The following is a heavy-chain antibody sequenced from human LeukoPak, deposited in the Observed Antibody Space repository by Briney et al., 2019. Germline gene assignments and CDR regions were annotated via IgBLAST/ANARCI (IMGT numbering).Heavy chain of an antibody. CDR3: ARADTAMDPPYYYYMDV. J-gene: IGHJ6*03. Sequence: GASVKVSCKASGYTFTSYGISWVRQAPGQGLEWMGWISAYNGNTNYAQKLQGRVTMTTDTSTSTAYMELRSLRSEDTAVYYCARADTAMDPPYYYYMDVWGKGTTVTVSS. CDR1: GYTFTSYG. CDR2: ISAYNGNT. D-gene: IGHD5-18*01. V-gene: IGHV1-18*01.